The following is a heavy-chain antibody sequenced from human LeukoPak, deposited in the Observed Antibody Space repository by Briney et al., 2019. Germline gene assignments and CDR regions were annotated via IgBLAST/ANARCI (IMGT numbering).Heavy chain of an antibody. J-gene: IGHJ4*02. CDR2: IYYSGST. CDR1: GVSISTYY. CDR3: ARDRLGLPVDY. V-gene: IGHV4-59*01. D-gene: IGHD3-16*01. Sequence: SETLSLTCTVSGVSISTYYWTWIRQPPGKGPEWIGYIYYSGSTNYNPSLKSRVTMSVDTSKNQFSLKLNSVTAADTAVYYCARDRLGLPVDYWGRGTLVTVSS.